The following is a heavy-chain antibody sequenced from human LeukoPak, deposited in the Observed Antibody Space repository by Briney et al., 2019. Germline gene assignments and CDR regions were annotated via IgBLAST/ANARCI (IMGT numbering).Heavy chain of an antibody. D-gene: IGHD1-26*01. V-gene: IGHV3-21*01. CDR2: ISSSSSYI. CDR3: ARGVGGSYPR. Sequence: NTGGSPRLSCAASGFTFSSYSMNWVRQAPGKGLEWVSSISSSSSYIYYADSVKGRFTISRDNAKNSLYLQMNSLRAEDTAVYYCARGVGGSYPRWGQGTLVTVSS. J-gene: IGHJ4*02. CDR1: GFTFSSYS.